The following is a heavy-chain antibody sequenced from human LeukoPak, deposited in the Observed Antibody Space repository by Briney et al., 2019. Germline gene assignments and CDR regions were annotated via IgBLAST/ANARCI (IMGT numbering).Heavy chain of an antibody. Sequence: SETLSLTCTVSGASITSYYWHWIRQSPGRGLEWIGYIYYSGSTNYNPSLKSRVTISVDTSKNQFSLKVNSVTAADTAVYYCARGAYNSGWSYRYCDSWGQGTLVTVSS. CDR3: ARGAYNSGWSYRYCDS. J-gene: IGHJ4*02. CDR1: GASITSYY. CDR2: IYYSGST. D-gene: IGHD6-19*01. V-gene: IGHV4-59*01.